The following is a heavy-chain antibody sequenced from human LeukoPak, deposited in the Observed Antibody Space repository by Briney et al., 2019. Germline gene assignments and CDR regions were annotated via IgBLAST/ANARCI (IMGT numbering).Heavy chain of an antibody. J-gene: IGHJ5*02. CDR1: GGSLSGYY. Sequence: SETLSLTCAVYGGSLSGYYWSWIRQPPGEGLEWIGEINHSGSTNYNPSLKSRVTISVDTSKNQFSLKLSSVTAADTAVYYCARGRSGYSSGWYWFDPWGQGTLVTVSS. V-gene: IGHV4-34*01. CDR3: ARGRSGYSSGWYWFDP. CDR2: INHSGST. D-gene: IGHD6-19*01.